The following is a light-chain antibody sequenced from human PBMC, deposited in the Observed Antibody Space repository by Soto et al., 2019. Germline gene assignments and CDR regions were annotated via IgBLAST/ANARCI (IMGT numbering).Light chain of an antibody. CDR3: QQYGSSGT. V-gene: IGKV3-20*01. Sequence: EIVLTQSPATPSLSPGERATLSCRASQSVSKNYLAWYQQKPGQAPRLLIYGASNRATGIPDRFSGSGSGTDFTLTISRLEPEDFAVYYCQQYGSSGTFGQGTKVDIK. CDR1: QSVSKNY. CDR2: GAS. J-gene: IGKJ1*01.